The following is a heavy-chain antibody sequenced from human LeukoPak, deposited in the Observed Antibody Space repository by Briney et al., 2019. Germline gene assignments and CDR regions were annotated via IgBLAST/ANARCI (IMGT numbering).Heavy chain of an antibody. Sequence: PSETLSLTCAVYGGSFSGYYWSWIRQPPGKGLEWIGEINHSGSTNYNPSLKSRVTISVDSSKNQFSLKLTSVTAADTAVYYCWCSGYESGFDYWGQGTLVTVSS. CDR1: GGSFSGYY. J-gene: IGHJ4*02. V-gene: IGHV4-34*03. CDR2: INHSGST. CDR3: WCSGYESGFDY. D-gene: IGHD5-12*01.